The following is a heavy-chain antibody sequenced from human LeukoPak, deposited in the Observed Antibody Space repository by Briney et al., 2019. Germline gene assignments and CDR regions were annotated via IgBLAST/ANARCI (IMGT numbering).Heavy chain of an antibody. V-gene: IGHV3-30*12. CDR1: GFTFSSYG. D-gene: IGHD6-13*01. CDR3: ATPAAGPRAEYSQH. Sequence: PGGSLRLSCAASGFTFSSYGMHWVRQAPGKGLEWVAVISYDGSNKFYADSVKGRFTISRDNSKNTLYLQMNSLRAEDTAVYYCATPAAGPRAEYSQHWGQGTLVTVSS. J-gene: IGHJ1*01. CDR2: ISYDGSNK.